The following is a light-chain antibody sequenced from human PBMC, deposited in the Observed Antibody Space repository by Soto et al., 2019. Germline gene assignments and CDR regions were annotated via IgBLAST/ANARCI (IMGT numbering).Light chain of an antibody. CDR2: DVS. Sequence: QSVLTPPASVSGSPGPSVTISCTGTRRDVGGYNYVSWYQQHPGKGPKLMIYDVSNRPSGVSNRFSGSKSGNTASLTVSGLQAEEEADYFCSSYTSSSAPSAVFGGGTQLTVL. CDR1: RRDVGGYNY. V-gene: IGLV2-14*01. J-gene: IGLJ7*01. CDR3: SSYTSSSAPSAV.